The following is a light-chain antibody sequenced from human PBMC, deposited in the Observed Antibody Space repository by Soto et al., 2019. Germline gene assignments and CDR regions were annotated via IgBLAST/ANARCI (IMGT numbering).Light chain of an antibody. CDR1: QSLLHSNGYNY. J-gene: IGKJ4*01. CDR2: LGS. CDR3: MQALQTPELT. Sequence: DIVMTQSPLSLPVTPGEPASISCRSSQSLLHSNGYNYLDWYLQKPGQSPQLLIYLGSNRASGVPDRFSDSGSGTDFTLKISRVEAEDVGVYYCMQALQTPELTFGGGTKVEIK. V-gene: IGKV2-28*01.